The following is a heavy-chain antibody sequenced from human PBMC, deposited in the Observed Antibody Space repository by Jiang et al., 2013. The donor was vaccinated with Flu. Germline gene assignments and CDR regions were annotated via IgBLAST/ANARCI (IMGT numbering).Heavy chain of an antibody. D-gene: IGHD6-6*01. V-gene: IGHV6-1*01. Sequence: QTLSLTCAISGDSVSSNSATWNWIRQSPSRGLEWLGRTYYGSKWYNDYAVSVESRITINADTSRNQFSLRLNSVTPEDTAVYYCARVGSSPYHFDYWGQGTLVTVSS. CDR2: TYYGSKWYN. CDR3: ARVGSSPYHFDY. CDR1: GDSVSSNSAT. J-gene: IGHJ4*02.